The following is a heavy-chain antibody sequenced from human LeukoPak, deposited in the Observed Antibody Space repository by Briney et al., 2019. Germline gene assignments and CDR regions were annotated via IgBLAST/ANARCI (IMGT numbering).Heavy chain of an antibody. CDR1: GYTFTGYY. Sequence: ASVPVSCKASGYTFTGYYMHWVRQAPGQGLEWMGRINPNSGGTNYAQKFQGRVTMTRDTSISTAYMELSRLRSDDTAVYYCARDEAHRAFDIWGQGTMVTVSS. CDR2: INPNSGGT. CDR3: ARDEAHRAFDI. V-gene: IGHV1-2*06. J-gene: IGHJ3*02.